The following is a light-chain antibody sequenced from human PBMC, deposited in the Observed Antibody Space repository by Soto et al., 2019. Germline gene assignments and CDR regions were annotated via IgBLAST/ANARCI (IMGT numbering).Light chain of an antibody. J-gene: IGLJ2*01. V-gene: IGLV2-14*03. Sequence: QSALTQPASVSGSPGQSITISCTGTSSDVGGYNYVSWYQHHPGKAPKLMIYDVSNRPSGVSNRFSGSKSGNTASLTISGLQAEDEADYYSSSYTTSSTVVFGGGTNLTV. CDR1: SSDVGGYNY. CDR2: DVS. CDR3: SSYTTSSTVV.